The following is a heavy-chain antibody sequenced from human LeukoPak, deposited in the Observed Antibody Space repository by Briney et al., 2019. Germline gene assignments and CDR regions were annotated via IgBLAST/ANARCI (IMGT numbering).Heavy chain of an antibody. V-gene: IGHV3-23*01. Sequence: PGGSLRLSCAASGFTFSSYAMNWVRQAPGKGREGVSGISGSGTHYINSVKGRFTIFRDNSKNTLYLQMNSLRAEDTAVYYCARNFGGSTYYPGDYWGQGTLVTVSS. CDR2: ISGSGT. CDR1: GFTFSSYA. CDR3: ARNFGGSTYYPGDY. J-gene: IGHJ4*02. D-gene: IGHD2-21*01.